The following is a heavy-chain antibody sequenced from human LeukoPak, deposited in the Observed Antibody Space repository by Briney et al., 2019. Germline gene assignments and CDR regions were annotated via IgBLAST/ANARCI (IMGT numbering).Heavy chain of an antibody. CDR3: ATTIGGYNYGPSFDY. CDR1: GFTFSNSA. V-gene: IGHV3-23*01. J-gene: IGHJ4*02. Sequence: PGGSLRLSCAASGFTFSNSAMSWVRQAPGKGLEWVSTMSGSGGSTSYADSVKGRFTISRDNSKNTLYLQMNSLRAEDTAVYYCATTIGGYNYGPSFDYWGQGTLVTVSS. D-gene: IGHD5-18*01. CDR2: MSGSGGST.